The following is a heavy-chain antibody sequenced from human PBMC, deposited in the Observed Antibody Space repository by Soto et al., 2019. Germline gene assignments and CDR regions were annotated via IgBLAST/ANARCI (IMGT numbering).Heavy chain of an antibody. D-gene: IGHD3-9*01. CDR3: AHVTASYDILTRYSY. J-gene: IGHJ4*02. Sequence: GGYLRLSCAASGFTFSSYGMHWVRHAPGKGLEWVAVISSDGSNKYYADSVNGRFTISRDNSKNTLYLQMNSLRAEDTAVYYFAHVTASYDILTRYSYSGQSTPVPVS. CDR2: ISSDGSNK. CDR1: GFTFSSYG. V-gene: IGHV3-30*03.